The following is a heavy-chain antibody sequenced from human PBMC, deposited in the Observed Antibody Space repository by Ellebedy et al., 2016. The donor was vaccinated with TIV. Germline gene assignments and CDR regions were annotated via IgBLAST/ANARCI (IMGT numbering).Heavy chain of an antibody. D-gene: IGHD5-12*01. CDR1: NGSISGHF. V-gene: IGHV4-59*11. CDR3: ARARYVKYGMDV. CDR2: MYYSGSA. Sequence: GSLRLSXSVSNGSISGHFWSWIRQPPGQGLEWIGYMYYSGSAIYNPSLDSRVTISVDTSKHQFSLKLTSVTAADTAMYYCARARYVKYGMDVWGQGTTVTVSS. J-gene: IGHJ6*02.